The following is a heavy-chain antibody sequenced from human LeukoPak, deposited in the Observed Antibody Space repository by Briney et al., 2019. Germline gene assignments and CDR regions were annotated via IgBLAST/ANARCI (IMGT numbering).Heavy chain of an antibody. D-gene: IGHD4/OR15-4a*01. J-gene: IGHJ4*02. CDR1: GGSISSGGYY. CDR2: IYYSGST. CDR3: ARLSDVAKFDY. V-gene: IGHV4-39*01. Sequence: SETLSLTCTVSGGSISSGGYYWSWIRQHPGKGLEWIGYIYYSGSTYYNPSLKSRVTISVDTSKNQFSLKLSSVTAADTAVYYCARLSDVAKFDYWGQGTLVTVSS.